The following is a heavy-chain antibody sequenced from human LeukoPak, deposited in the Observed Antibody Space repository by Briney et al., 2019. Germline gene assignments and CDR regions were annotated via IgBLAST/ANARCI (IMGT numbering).Heavy chain of an antibody. CDR3: ARDSYSTSCYDY. CDR2: IYSSGST. D-gene: IGHD2-2*01. V-gene: IGHV4-4*07. CDR1: GGSISSYY. J-gene: IGHJ4*02. Sequence: SETLSLTCTVSGGSISSYYWSWIRQPAGKGVEWIGRIYSSGSTNYNPSLKSRVTLSVDTSKNEFSLKLSSVTAADTAVYYCARDSYSTSCYDYWGQGILVTVSS.